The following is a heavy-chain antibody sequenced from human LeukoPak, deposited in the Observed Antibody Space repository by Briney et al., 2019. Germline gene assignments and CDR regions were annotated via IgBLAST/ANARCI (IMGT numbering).Heavy chain of an antibody. Sequence: GRSLRLSCAASGFSFSSHAMHWVRQAPGKGLEWVSIISTDGNNEDYVDSVRGRFTISRDNSKNTLYLQMNSLRAEDTAVYYCARGCASQYCFIIDFWGQGTLVTVSS. CDR2: ISTDGNNE. CDR1: GFSFSSHA. V-gene: IGHV3-30*03. D-gene: IGHD2/OR15-2a*01. CDR3: ARGCASQYCFIIDF. J-gene: IGHJ4*02.